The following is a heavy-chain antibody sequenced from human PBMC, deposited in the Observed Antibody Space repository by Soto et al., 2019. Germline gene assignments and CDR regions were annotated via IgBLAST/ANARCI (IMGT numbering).Heavy chain of an antibody. Sequence: GFTFSSYNMNWVRQAPGKGLEWVTYISGSGSTIYYADSVKGRFTISRDNVKNSLYLQMNSLRDEDTAVYYCARSKYIDCWGQGTLVTVSS. V-gene: IGHV3-48*02. J-gene: IGHJ4*02. CDR2: ISGSGSTI. CDR1: GFTFSSYN. CDR3: ARSKYIDC. D-gene: IGHD4-4*01.